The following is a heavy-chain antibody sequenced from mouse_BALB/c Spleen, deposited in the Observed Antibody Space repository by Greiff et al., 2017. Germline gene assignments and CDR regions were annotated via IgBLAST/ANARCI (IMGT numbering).Heavy chain of an antibody. CDR2: INPDSSTI. V-gene: IGHV4-1*02. J-gene: IGHJ4*01. CDR1: GFDFSRYW. Sequence: EVQLQESGGGLVQPGGSLKLSCAASGFDFSRYWMSWVRQAPGKGLEWIGEINPDSSTINYTPSLKDKFIISRDNAKNTLYLQMSKVRSEDTALYYCARRYGLYYYAMDYWGQGTSVTVSS. CDR3: ARRYGLYYYAMDY. D-gene: IGHD1-2*01.